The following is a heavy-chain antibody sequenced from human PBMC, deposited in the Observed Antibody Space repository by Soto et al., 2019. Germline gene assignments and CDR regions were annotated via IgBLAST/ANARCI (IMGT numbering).Heavy chain of an antibody. Sequence: EVQLVESGGGLVQPGGSLRLSCAASGFTFSRYWMHWVRQAPGKGLVWVSRINSDGSITNYADSVKSRFTISRDNAKNTLYLHMNSLRAEDTAVYYCARQEGAAFYYAGMDVWGQGTTVTVSS. CDR2: INSDGSIT. CDR1: GFTFSRYW. V-gene: IGHV3-74*01. J-gene: IGHJ6*02. CDR3: ARQEGAAFYYAGMDV.